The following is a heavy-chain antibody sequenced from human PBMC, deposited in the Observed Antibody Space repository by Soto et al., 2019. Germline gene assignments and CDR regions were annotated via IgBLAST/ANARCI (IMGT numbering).Heavy chain of an antibody. CDR3: AIQGFGATHGLVDV. D-gene: IGHD3-10*01. Sequence: PSETLSLTCAVSGGSISSSNWWSWVRQPPGKGLEWIGEIHHSGSTNYNPSLRSRVTISVDTSKNQFSLKLTSVTAADTALYYCAIQGFGATHGLVDVWGQGTTVTVSS. J-gene: IGHJ6*02. CDR1: GGSISSSNW. V-gene: IGHV4-4*02. CDR2: IHHSGST.